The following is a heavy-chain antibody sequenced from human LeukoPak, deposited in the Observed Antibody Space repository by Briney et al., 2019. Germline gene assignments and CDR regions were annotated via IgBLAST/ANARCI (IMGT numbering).Heavy chain of an antibody. CDR1: GFTFSSYW. D-gene: IGHD3-22*01. CDR2: IDPDASAS. J-gene: IGHJ4*02. CDR3: ATGSGYYYDH. V-gene: IGHV3-74*01. Sequence: GGSLRLSCAASGFTFSSYWMHWVRQVPGEGLVWVSRIDPDASASTYADSVKGRFTVSRDNSKNTLYLQMSSLSTEDTAVYYCATGSGYYYDHWGQGTLVTVS.